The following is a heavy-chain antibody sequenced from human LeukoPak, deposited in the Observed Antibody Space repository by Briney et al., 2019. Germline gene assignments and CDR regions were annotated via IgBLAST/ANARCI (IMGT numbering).Heavy chain of an antibody. J-gene: IGHJ4*02. V-gene: IGHV3-48*01. Sequence: PGGSLRLSCEASGFTFSNYWMSWVRQAPGKGLEWVSYISSSSSTIYYADSVKGRFTISRDNAKNSLYLQMNSLRAEDTAVYYCARVSATITDYFDYWGQGTLVPVSS. CDR2: ISSSSSTI. CDR3: ARVSATITDYFDY. CDR1: GFTFSNYW. D-gene: IGHD5-24*01.